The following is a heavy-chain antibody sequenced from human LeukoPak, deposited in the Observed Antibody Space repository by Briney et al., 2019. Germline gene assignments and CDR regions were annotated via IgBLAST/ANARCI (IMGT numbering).Heavy chain of an antibody. CDR3: AREVRPNDY. Sequence: GGSLRLSCAASGLALRSFAMSWVRQAPGKGLEWVSSISISGDKTHYVDSVKGRFTVSRDNSKNTLYLQMNSLRAEDTAVYYCAREVRPNDYWGQGTLVTVSS. V-gene: IGHV3-23*01. J-gene: IGHJ4*02. CDR2: ISISGDKT. CDR1: GLALRSFA. D-gene: IGHD6-25*01.